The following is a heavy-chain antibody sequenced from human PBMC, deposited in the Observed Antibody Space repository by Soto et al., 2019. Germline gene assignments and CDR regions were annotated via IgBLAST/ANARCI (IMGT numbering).Heavy chain of an antibody. V-gene: IGHV1-8*01. Sequence: QVQLVQSGAEVKKPGASVKVSCKASGYTFTSHDINWMRQATGQGLEWMGWLNPHSGHTNYAQKFQGRVTMTRHSSISPAYMELPRLRSEDTAVYYCASAMSTTWGQGTLVTVSS. J-gene: IGHJ5*02. CDR1: GYTFTSHD. D-gene: IGHD2-2*01. CDR2: LNPHSGHT. CDR3: ASAMSTT.